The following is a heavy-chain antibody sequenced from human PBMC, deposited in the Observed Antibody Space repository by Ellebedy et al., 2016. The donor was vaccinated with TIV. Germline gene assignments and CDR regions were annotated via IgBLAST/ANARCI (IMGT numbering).Heavy chain of an antibody. CDR1: GFTFSDYG. D-gene: IGHD4-17*01. CDR3: APGGTTTVKKGFGY. J-gene: IGHJ4*02. V-gene: IGHV3-30*03. Sequence: GESLKISCVTSGFTFSDYGMHWVRQAPGKGLEWVANISNDGRSKKHADSVKGRFTSSRDNPKSTLYLQMDSLRADDTAVYYCAPGGTTTVKKGFGYWGQGTLVTVSS. CDR2: ISNDGRSK.